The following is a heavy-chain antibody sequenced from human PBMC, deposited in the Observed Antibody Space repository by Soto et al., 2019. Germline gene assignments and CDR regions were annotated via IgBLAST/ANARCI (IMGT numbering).Heavy chain of an antibody. Sequence: LRLSCAASGFTFSTYGFNWVRQAPGKGLEWVAVIWYDGNTKYYADSVKGRFTISRDNSKNTLYLQMNSLTAEDTAVYYCARPLVAPVAGPYYYGMDVWGQGTTVTVSS. V-gene: IGHV3-33*01. J-gene: IGHJ6*02. CDR2: IWYDGNTK. CDR3: ARPLVAPVAGPYYYGMDV. CDR1: GFTFSTYG. D-gene: IGHD6-19*01.